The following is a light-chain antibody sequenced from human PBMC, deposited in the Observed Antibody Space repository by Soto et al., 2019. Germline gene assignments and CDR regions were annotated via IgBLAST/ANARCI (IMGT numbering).Light chain of an antibody. V-gene: IGKV3-11*01. J-gene: IGKJ5*01. CDR3: QQRSNLS. Sequence: EIGLTQSPATLSLSPGERATLSCRASQSVNNYLAWYQQKPGQPPRLLIYDAANRATGIPARFSGSGSGTDLSLTISSLEPEDCAVYYCQQRSNLSFGQGTRMEIK. CDR1: QSVNNY. CDR2: DAA.